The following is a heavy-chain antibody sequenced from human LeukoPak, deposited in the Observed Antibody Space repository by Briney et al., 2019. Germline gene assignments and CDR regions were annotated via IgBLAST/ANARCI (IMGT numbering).Heavy chain of an antibody. D-gene: IGHD3-10*01. CDR3: ARVPYYGSGSYEDY. V-gene: IGHV4-59*08. J-gene: IGHJ4*02. CDR1: GGSISSYF. CDR2: IYYSGST. Sequence: SETLSLTCTVSGGSISSYFWSWIRQPPGRGLEWIGYIYYSGSTNYNPSLKSRVTISVDTSKNQFSLKLSSVTAADTAVYYCARVPYYGSGSYEDYWGQGTLVTVSS.